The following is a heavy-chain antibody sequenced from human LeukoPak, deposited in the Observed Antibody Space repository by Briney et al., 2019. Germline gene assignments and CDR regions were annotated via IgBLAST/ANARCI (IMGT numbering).Heavy chain of an antibody. CDR2: IYPGDSDT. V-gene: IGHV5-51*01. D-gene: IGHD6-19*01. CDR3: ARRTGGSGWYGSFDY. CDR1: GYNFTNYW. Sequence: GESLKISCKGSGYNFTNYWIAWVRQMPGKGLEWTGIIYPGDSDTRYSPSFQGQVTISADKSISTAYLQWSSLKASDTAMYYCARRTGGSGWYGSFDYWGQGTLVTVSS. J-gene: IGHJ4*02.